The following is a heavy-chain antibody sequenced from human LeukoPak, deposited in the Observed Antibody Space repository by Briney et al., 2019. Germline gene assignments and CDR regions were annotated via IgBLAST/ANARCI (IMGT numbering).Heavy chain of an antibody. CDR1: GFPFSTYW. V-gene: IGHV3-7*01. J-gene: IGHJ4*02. D-gene: IGHD6-19*01. Sequence: GGSLRLFCAASGFPFSTYWMNWVRQAPGKGLEWVANIKEDGSEIHYVDYVKGRFTISRDNAKDSLYLHMNSLRVDDTAVYYCARDRLTGWPSDYWGQGTLVTVSS. CDR2: IKEDGSEI. CDR3: ARDRLTGWPSDY.